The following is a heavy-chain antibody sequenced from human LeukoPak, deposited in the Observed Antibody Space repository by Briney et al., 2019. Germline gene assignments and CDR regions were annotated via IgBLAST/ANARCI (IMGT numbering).Heavy chain of an antibody. CDR1: ACTFTNYG. CDR2: ISAYNGDT. V-gene: IGHV1-18*01. CDR3: ARDATVVAPSSWFYP. D-gene: IGHD4-23*01. Sequence: RASVKDSCKASACTFTNYGITWVRPAPGQGPEWMGWISAYNGDTNFAQKFQGRVSMTTDTSTSTAYMELRSLRSDDTAVYYCARDATVVAPSSWFYPWGQGTLVTVSS. J-gene: IGHJ5*02.